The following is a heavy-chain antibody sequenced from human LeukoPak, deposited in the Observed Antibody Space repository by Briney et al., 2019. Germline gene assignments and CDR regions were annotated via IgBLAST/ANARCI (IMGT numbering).Heavy chain of an antibody. V-gene: IGHV3-30*18. D-gene: IGHD2-2*01. CDR2: ISYDGSNK. Sequence: PGGSLRLSCAASGFTFSSYGMSWVRQAPGKGLEWVAVISYDGSNKYYADSVKGRFTISRDNSKNTLYLQMNSLRAEDTAVYYCAKLRSTSGPFDYWGQGTLVTVSS. J-gene: IGHJ4*02. CDR1: GFTFSSYG. CDR3: AKLRSTSGPFDY.